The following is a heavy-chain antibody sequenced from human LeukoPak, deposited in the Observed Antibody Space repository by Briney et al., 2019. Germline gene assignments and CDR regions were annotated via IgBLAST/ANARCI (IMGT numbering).Heavy chain of an antibody. J-gene: IGHJ4*02. CDR3: AKGGHVVVPAVILLFDY. D-gene: IGHD2-2*01. V-gene: IGHV3-23*01. CDR1: GFTFSSYA. CDR2: ISGSGGST. Sequence: PGGSLRLSCAASGFTFSSYAMSWVRQAPGKGLEWVSAISGSGGSTYYADSVKGRFTISRDNSKNTLYLQMNSLRAEDTAVYYCAKGGHVVVPAVILLFDYWGQGTLVTVSS.